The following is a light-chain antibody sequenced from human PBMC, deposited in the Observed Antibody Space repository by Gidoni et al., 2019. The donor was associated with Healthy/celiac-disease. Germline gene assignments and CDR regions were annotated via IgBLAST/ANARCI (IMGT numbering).Light chain of an antibody. J-gene: IGLJ2*01. Sequence: QSALTQPAPVSGSPGQSITISCTGTSSDVGGYNYVSWYQQHPGKAPKLMIYEVSNRPSGVSNRXXGSXSGNXXXLTXSXLQAEDEAXYYCSXYTSSSTPVVFGGGTKLTVL. CDR2: EVS. V-gene: IGLV2-14*01. CDR1: SSDVGGYNY. CDR3: SXYTSSSTPVV.